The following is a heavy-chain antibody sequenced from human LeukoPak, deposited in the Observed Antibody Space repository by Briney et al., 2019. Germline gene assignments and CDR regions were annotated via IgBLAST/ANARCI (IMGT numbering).Heavy chain of an antibody. V-gene: IGHV3-48*01. J-gene: IGHJ6*03. CDR2: ITSSGTTI. D-gene: IGHD4-17*01. CDR1: GFTFSRYS. CDR3: ARNYCDFGRYYYMDG. Sequence: GGSLRLSRAGSGFTFSRYSFNWVRQAPGKGLEWVSYITSSGTTIYYADSVKGRFTISRDNAKNSLYLQMNSLRAEDTAVYYCARNYCDFGRYYYMDGWGEGTTVTVSS.